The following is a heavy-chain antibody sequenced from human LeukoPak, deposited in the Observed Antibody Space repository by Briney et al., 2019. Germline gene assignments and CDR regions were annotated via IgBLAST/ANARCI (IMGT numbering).Heavy chain of an antibody. D-gene: IGHD3-3*01. Sequence: SVKVSCKASGCTFSSYAISWVRQAPGQGLEWMGGIIPIFGTANYAQKFQGRVTITTDESTSTAYMELSSLRSEDTAVYYCARVDYDFWSGLIFDPWGQGTLVTVSS. CDR1: GCTFSSYA. V-gene: IGHV1-69*05. CDR2: IIPIFGTA. J-gene: IGHJ5*02. CDR3: ARVDYDFWSGLIFDP.